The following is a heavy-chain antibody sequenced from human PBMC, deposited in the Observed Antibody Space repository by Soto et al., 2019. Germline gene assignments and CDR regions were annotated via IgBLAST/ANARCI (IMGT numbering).Heavy chain of an antibody. CDR1: GGTFSSYA. D-gene: IGHD6-19*01. V-gene: IGHV1-69*13. J-gene: IGHJ5*02. Sequence: GASVNVSCKASGGTFSSYAISWVRQAPGQGLEWMGGIIPIFGTANYAQKFQGRVTITADESTSTAYMELSSLRSEDTAVYYCARVLELGAVAGKETSWFDPWGQGTLVTVSS. CDR2: IIPIFGTA. CDR3: ARVLELGAVAGKETSWFDP.